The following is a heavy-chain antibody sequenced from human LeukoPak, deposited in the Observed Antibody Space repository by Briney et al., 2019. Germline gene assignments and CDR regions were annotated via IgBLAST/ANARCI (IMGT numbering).Heavy chain of an antibody. CDR2: ISAYNGNT. J-gene: IGHJ3*02. D-gene: IGHD3-3*01. CDR1: GYTFTSYG. V-gene: IGHV1-18*01. Sequence: ASVKVSCKASGYTFTSYGISWVRQAPGQGLEWMGWISAYNGNTNYAQKLQGRVTMTTDTSTSTAYMELRSLRSDDTAVYYCARDVFGVVITSDAFDIWGQGTMVTVSS. CDR3: ARDVFGVVITSDAFDI.